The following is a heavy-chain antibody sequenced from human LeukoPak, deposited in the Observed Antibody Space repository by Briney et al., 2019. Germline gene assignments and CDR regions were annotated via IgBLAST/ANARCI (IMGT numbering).Heavy chain of an antibody. D-gene: IGHD6-19*01. J-gene: IGHJ4*02. CDR1: GGSISSFH. CDR2: FYNSGST. CDR3: ARHKAVSGTGTFAY. Sequence: SETLSLTCTVSGGSISSFHWNWIRQPAGKGLEWIGRFYNSGSTNYNPSLKSRVTMSVDTSKNQFSLRLNSVTAADTAVYYCARHKAVSGTGTFAYWGQGTLVTVSS. V-gene: IGHV4-4*07.